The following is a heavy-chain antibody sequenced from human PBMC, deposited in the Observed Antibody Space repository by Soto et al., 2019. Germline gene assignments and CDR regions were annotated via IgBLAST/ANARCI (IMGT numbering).Heavy chain of an antibody. CDR1: WDSVSSNSAA. Sequence: SQTLSLTCSLSWDSVSSNSAAWNWIRQSPSRGLEWVGRTYYRSKWYNDYAVSVKSRITINPDTSKNQFSLQLNSVTPEDTDVYYCARDLEYSSSPVFGMDVWGQGTTVTVYS. V-gene: IGHV6-1*01. CDR3: ARDLEYSSSPVFGMDV. J-gene: IGHJ6*02. D-gene: IGHD6-6*01. CDR2: TYYRSKWYN.